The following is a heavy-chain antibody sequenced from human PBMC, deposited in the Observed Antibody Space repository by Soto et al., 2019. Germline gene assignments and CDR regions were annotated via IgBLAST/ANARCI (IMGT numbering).Heavy chain of an antibody. V-gene: IGHV3-23*01. Sequence: GGSLRLSCAASGFTFKSYAVSWVRQAPGKGLEWVSVITGSGDSTYYADSVKGRCTISRDNSRNSLYLQMNSLRAEDTAVYYCAKELRHDYNLAYFANWRQGSLFTVSS. J-gene: IGHJ4*02. CDR2: ITGSGDST. CDR1: GFTFKSYA. CDR3: AKELRHDYNLAYFAN. D-gene: IGHD4-4*01.